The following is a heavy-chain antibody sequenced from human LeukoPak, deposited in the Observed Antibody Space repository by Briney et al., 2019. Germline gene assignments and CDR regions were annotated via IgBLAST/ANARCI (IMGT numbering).Heavy chain of an antibody. CDR3: ARIGNPATGDY. CDR1: GYTFTSYG. Sequence: SCKASGYTFTSYGISWVRQAPGKGLEWVSVIYSGGYTYYADSVKGRFTISRDNSKNTLYLQMNSLRAEDTALYYCARIGNPATGDYWGQGTLVTVSS. V-gene: IGHV3-53*01. CDR2: IYSGGYT. J-gene: IGHJ4*02. D-gene: IGHD7-27*01.